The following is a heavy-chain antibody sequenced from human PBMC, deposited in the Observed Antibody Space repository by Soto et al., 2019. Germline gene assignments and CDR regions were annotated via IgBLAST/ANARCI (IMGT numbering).Heavy chain of an antibody. CDR3: ARHFDWLLYPRRWFDP. J-gene: IGHJ5*02. V-gene: IGHV4-39*01. Sequence: PSETLSVTCTVSGGSISSSSYYWGWIRQPPGKGLEWIGSIYYSGSTYYNPSLKSRVTISVDTSKNQFSLKLSSVTAADTAVYYCARHFDWLLYPRRWFDPWAQGTLVIVSS. CDR1: GGSISSSSYY. D-gene: IGHD3-9*01. CDR2: IYYSGST.